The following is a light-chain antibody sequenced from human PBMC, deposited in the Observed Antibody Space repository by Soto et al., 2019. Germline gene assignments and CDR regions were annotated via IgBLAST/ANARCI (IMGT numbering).Light chain of an antibody. Sequence: DIQMTQSPSSLSASVGDRVTITCRASQTISSYLNWYQQNPGKAPNLLIYAASSLQSGVPSRFSGSGSGTDFTLTISSLQPEDFATYDCQQSSSIPYTFGQGTKLEIK. CDR2: AAS. V-gene: IGKV1-39*01. CDR3: QQSSSIPYT. CDR1: QTISSY. J-gene: IGKJ2*01.